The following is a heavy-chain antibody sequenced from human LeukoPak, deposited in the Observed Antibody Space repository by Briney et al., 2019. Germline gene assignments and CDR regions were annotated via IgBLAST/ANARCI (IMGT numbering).Heavy chain of an antibody. Sequence: PSETLSLTCTVSGGSISRFYWSWIRQPPGKGLEWIGYIYYSGSTYYNPSLKSRVTPSVDTSKNQFSLKLSSVTAADTAVYYCARDSIVVRGVFDYWGQGTLVTVSS. CDR2: IYYSGST. CDR3: ARDSIVVRGVFDY. D-gene: IGHD3-10*01. V-gene: IGHV4-30-4*08. J-gene: IGHJ4*02. CDR1: GGSISRFY.